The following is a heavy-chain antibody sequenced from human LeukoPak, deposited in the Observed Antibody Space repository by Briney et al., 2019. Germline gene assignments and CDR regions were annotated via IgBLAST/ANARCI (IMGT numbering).Heavy chain of an antibody. CDR3: ARDYYNRFDY. CDR2: INEDGTEK. CDR1: GLTFSSYR. Sequence: GGSLRLSCAASGLTFSSYRMSWVRQAPGKGLEWVANINEDGTEKYYVDSVKGRFTISRDNAKKSLYLRMNSLRAEDTAVYYCARDYYNRFDYWGQGTLVTVSS. V-gene: IGHV3-7*04. D-gene: IGHD1-14*01. J-gene: IGHJ4*02.